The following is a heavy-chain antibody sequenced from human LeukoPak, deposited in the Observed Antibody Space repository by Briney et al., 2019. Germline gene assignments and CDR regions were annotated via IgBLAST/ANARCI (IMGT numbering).Heavy chain of an antibody. D-gene: IGHD1-1*01. Sequence: GGSLRLSCAASGFLFSRYEINWVRQPPGKGLEWVSFISSSSSIVDYAGSVKGRFTISGDNAKNSVFLQVSDLRAEDTAIYYCARGEGSGRERHTFFDYWGQGTLVTVSS. CDR1: GFLFSRYE. J-gene: IGHJ4*02. V-gene: IGHV3-48*03. CDR2: ISSSSSIV. CDR3: ARGEGSGRERHTFFDY.